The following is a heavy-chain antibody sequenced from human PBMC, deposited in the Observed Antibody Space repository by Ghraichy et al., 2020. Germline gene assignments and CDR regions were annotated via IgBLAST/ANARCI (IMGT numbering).Heavy chain of an antibody. J-gene: IGHJ4*02. CDR1: GSSISSSNW. Sequence: LSLTCAVSGSSISSSNWWGWIRQPPGKGLEWIGYIYYSGTTHYNPSLKSRVTMSADTTKNQFSLKLSSVTAVDTAVYYCAKKLDGYNPFDFWGQGTLVTVSS. V-gene: IGHV4-28*01. D-gene: IGHD1-14*01. CDR3: AKKLDGYNPFDF. CDR2: IYYSGTT.